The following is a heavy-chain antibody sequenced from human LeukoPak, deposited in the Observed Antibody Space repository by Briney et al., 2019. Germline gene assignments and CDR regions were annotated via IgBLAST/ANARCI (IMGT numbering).Heavy chain of an antibody. V-gene: IGHV4-34*01. Sequence: PSETLSLTCAVYGGSFSGYYWNWIRQSPGKGLEWIGEINHSGSTNYNPSLKSRVTISVDTSKNQFSLKLSSVTAADTAVYYCARLWFGELSPFDYWGQGTLVTVSS. J-gene: IGHJ4*02. CDR3: ARLWFGELSPFDY. CDR2: INHSGST. CDR1: GGSFSGYY. D-gene: IGHD3-10*01.